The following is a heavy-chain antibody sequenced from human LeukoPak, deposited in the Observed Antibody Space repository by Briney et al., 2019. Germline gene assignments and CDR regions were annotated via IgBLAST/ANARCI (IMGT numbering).Heavy chain of an antibody. CDR1: GFTFSSYG. CDR3: AKDRQGSGWYLVYYGMDV. CDR2: ISYDGSNK. V-gene: IGHV3-30*18. J-gene: IGHJ6*02. Sequence: GGSLRLSCVASGFTFSSYGMHWVRQAPGKALEWVAVISYDGSNKYYADSVKGRFTISRDNSKNTLYLQMNSLRAEDTAVYYCAKDRQGSGWYLVYYGMDVWGQGTTVTVSS. D-gene: IGHD6-19*01.